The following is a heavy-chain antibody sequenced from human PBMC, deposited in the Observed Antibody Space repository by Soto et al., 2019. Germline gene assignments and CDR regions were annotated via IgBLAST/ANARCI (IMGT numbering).Heavy chain of an antibody. Sequence: PGGSLRLSCAASGFTFSSYGMHWVRQAPGKGLEWVAVIWYDGSNKYYADSVKGRFTISRDNSKNTLYLQMNSLRAEDTAVYYCARDSSGWYRGAHIDYWGQGTLVTVSS. J-gene: IGHJ4*02. CDR1: GFTFSSYG. V-gene: IGHV3-33*01. CDR3: ARDSSGWYRGAHIDY. CDR2: IWYDGSNK. D-gene: IGHD6-19*01.